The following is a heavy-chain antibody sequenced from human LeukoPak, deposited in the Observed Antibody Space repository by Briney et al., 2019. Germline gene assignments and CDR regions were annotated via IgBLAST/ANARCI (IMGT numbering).Heavy chain of an antibody. CDR1: GFTFSSYW. Sequence: PGGSLRLSCAASGFTFSSYWMNWVCQAPGKGLEWVAYIKEDGSEKYYVDSVKGRFTISRDNAKNSLYLQMNSLRAEDTAVYYCARDVDLDYWGQGTLVTVSS. CDR2: IKEDGSEK. CDR3: ARDVDLDY. J-gene: IGHJ4*02. D-gene: IGHD5-12*01. V-gene: IGHV3-7*01.